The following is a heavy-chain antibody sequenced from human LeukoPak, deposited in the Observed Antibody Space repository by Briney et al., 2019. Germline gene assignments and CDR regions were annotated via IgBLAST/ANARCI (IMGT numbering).Heavy chain of an antibody. CDR2: IYYSGKT. CDR1: GGSITSSSYY. J-gene: IGHJ5*01. D-gene: IGHD1-26*01. CDR3: ATDSGTFVAAGAFAF. V-gene: IGHV4-39*02. Sequence: NSSETLSLTCTVSGGSITSSSYYWGWIRQPPGKGLQWIGSIYYSGKTCYNPSLQSRVAISLNKSRNDFDLRLTSVTAADTAFYYCATDSGTFVAAGAFAFWSHGTLVAVSS.